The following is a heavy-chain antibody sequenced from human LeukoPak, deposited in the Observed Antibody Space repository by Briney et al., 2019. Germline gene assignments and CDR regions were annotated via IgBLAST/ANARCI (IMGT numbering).Heavy chain of an antibody. Sequence: SVKVSCTASGGTFSSYAISWVRQAPGQGLEWMGGIIPIFGTANYAQKFQGRVTMTRDTSTSTVYMELSSLRSEDTAVYYCARDFGAGEGSPSYWGQGTLVTVSS. CDR3: ARDFGAGEGSPSY. V-gene: IGHV1-69*05. D-gene: IGHD1-26*01. CDR2: IIPIFGTA. J-gene: IGHJ4*02. CDR1: GGTFSSYA.